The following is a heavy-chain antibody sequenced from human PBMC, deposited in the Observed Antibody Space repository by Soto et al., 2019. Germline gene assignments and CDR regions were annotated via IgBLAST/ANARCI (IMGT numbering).Heavy chain of an antibody. D-gene: IGHD6-19*01. J-gene: IGHJ4*02. CDR2: ISYDGSNK. CDR1: GFTFSSYA. Sequence: PGGSLRLSCAASGFTFSSYAMHWVRQAPGKGLEWVAVISYDGSNKYYADSVKGRFTISRDNSKNTLYLQMNSLRAEDTAVYYCARDRGSGWYVRGSDYWGQGTLVTVSS. V-gene: IGHV3-30-3*01. CDR3: ARDRGSGWYVRGSDY.